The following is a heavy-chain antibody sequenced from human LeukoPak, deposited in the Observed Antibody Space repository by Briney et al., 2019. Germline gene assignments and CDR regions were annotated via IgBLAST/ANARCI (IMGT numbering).Heavy chain of an antibody. V-gene: IGHV3-30*18. D-gene: IGHD5-12*01. CDR3: AKDRGLDIVATVQGHY. CDR2: ISYDGSNK. CDR1: GFTFSSYG. Sequence: PGGSLRLSCAASGFTFSSYGMHWVRQAPGKGLEWVAVISYDGSNKYYADSVKGRFTISRDNSKNTLYLQMNSLRAEDTAVYYCAKDRGLDIVATVQGHYWGQGTLVTVSS. J-gene: IGHJ4*02.